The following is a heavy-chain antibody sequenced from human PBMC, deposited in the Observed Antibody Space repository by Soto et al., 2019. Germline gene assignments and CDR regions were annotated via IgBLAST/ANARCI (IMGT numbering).Heavy chain of an antibody. J-gene: IGHJ4*02. CDR2: ISAYNGNT. CDR3: ARDLRQYYYDSSGYYPPGY. Sequence: QVQLVQSGAEVKKPGASVKVSCKASGYTFTSYGISWVRQAPGQGLEWMGWISAYNGNTNYAQKLQGRVTMTTDTSTRTAYVELRSLRSDDTAVYYCARDLRQYYYDSSGYYPPGYWGQGTLVTVSS. D-gene: IGHD3-22*01. CDR1: GYTFTSYG. V-gene: IGHV1-18*04.